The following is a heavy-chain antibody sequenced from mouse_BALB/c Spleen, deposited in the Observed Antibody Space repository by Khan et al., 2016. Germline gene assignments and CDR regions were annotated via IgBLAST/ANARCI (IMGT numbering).Heavy chain of an antibody. CDR3: ARGDYYAWFPY. D-gene: IGHD1-1*01. V-gene: IGHV4-1*02. Sequence: EVQLQESGGGLVQPGGSLKLSCAASGFDFSRYWMNWVRQAPGKGLEWIGEINSDSSTINYTPSLKDKFIISRDNAKNTLYLQMSKVRSEDTALYYCARGDYYAWFPYWGQGTLVTVSA. J-gene: IGHJ3*01. CDR1: GFDFSRYW. CDR2: INSDSSTI.